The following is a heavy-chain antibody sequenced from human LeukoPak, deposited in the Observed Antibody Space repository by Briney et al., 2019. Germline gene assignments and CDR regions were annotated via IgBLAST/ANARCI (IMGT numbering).Heavy chain of an antibody. J-gene: IGHJ5*02. CDR2: IYYSGST. V-gene: IGHV4-61*08. D-gene: IGHD3-10*01. Sequence: SETLSLTCTVSGGPVSSGGYYWSWIRQPPGKGLEWIGYIYYSGSTNCNPSLKSRVTISVDTSKNQFSLKLSSVTAADTAVYYCARSSAITLVRGVIRRWFDPGGQGTLATVSS. CDR1: GGPVSSGGYY. CDR3: ARSSAITLVRGVIRRWFDP.